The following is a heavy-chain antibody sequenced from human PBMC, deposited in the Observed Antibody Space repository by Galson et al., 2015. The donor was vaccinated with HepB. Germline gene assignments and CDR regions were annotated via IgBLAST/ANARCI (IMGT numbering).Heavy chain of an antibody. CDR2: FDPEDGET. D-gene: IGHD6-19*01. CDR3: ATAPGADSSGWYWVDY. Sequence: SVKVSCKVSGYTLTELSMHWVRQAPGKGLEWMGGFDPEDGETIYAQKFQGRVTMTEDTSTDTAYMELSSLRSEDTAVYYCATAPGADSSGWYWVDYWGQGTLVTVSS. J-gene: IGHJ4*02. CDR1: GYTLTELS. V-gene: IGHV1-24*01.